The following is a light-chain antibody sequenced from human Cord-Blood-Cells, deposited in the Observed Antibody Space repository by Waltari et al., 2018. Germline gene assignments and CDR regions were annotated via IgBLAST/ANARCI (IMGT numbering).Light chain of an antibody. J-gene: IGKJ2*03. V-gene: IGKV4-1*01. CDR2: WAS. Sequence: DIVMTQSPDSLAVSLGERATINCKSSQSVLYSSNNKNYVAWYQQKPGQPPKLLIYWASTRESGVPDRFSGMGSGRDFTLTISSLQAEDVAVYYCQQYYSTPHSFGQGTKLEIK. CDR1: QSVLYSSNNKNY. CDR3: QQYYSTPHS.